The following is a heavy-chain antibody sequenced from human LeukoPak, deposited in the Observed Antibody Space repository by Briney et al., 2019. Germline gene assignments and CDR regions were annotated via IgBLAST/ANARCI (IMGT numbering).Heavy chain of an antibody. CDR1: GGSISSGGYY. Sequence: PSEALSLTCTVSGGSISSGGYYWSWIRQHPGKGLEWIGYIYYSGSTYYNPSLKSRVTISVDTSKNQFSLKLSSVTAADTAVYYCAREYGSGSLDYWGQGTLVTVSS. D-gene: IGHD3-10*01. V-gene: IGHV4-31*03. CDR3: AREYGSGSLDY. CDR2: IYYSGST. J-gene: IGHJ4*02.